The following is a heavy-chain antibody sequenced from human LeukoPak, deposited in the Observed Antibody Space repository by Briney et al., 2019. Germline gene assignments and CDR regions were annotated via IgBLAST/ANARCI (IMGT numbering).Heavy chain of an antibody. CDR3: ASRAELKSLWFGELLYIAAPGAFDI. CDR2: IYYSGST. J-gene: IGHJ3*02. CDR1: GGSISSSSYY. Sequence: SETLSLTCTVSGGSISSSSYYWGWIRQPPGKGLEWIGSIYYSGSTYYNPSLKSRVTISVDTSKNQFSLKLSSVTAADTAVYYCASRAELKSLWFGELLYIAAPGAFDIWGQGTMVTVSS. V-gene: IGHV4-39*01. D-gene: IGHD3-10*01.